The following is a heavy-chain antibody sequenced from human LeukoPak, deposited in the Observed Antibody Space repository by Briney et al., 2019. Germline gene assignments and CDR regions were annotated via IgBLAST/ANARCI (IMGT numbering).Heavy chain of an antibody. D-gene: IGHD5-18*01. Sequence: ASVKVSCKASGYTFTSYDMHWVRQAPGQGLEWMGWINGYNGNTDYAQKLQGRVTMNTDTSTNTAYMELRSLTSDDTAVYYCARSRGGYSYGYGENWGQGTLVTVSS. CDR1: GYTFTSYD. CDR3: ARSRGGYSYGYGEN. J-gene: IGHJ4*02. V-gene: IGHV1-18*04. CDR2: INGYNGNT.